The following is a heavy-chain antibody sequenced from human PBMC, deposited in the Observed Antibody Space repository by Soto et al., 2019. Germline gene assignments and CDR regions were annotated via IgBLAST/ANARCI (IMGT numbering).Heavy chain of an antibody. CDR1: GYTFTSYA. CDR2: INAGNGNT. Sequence: ASVKVSCKAPGYTFTSYAMHWVRQAPGQRLEWIGWINAGNGNTKYSQKFQGRVTITRDTSASTAYMELSSLRSEDTAVYYCARDLIEVGFDYWGQGTLVTVSS. J-gene: IGHJ4*02. D-gene: IGHD1-26*01. CDR3: ARDLIEVGFDY. V-gene: IGHV1-3*01.